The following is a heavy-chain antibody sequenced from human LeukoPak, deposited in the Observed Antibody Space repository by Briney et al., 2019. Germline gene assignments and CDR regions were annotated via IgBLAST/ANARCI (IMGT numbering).Heavy chain of an antibody. CDR3: AKDRGRYYDSSGYYWGYYFDS. CDR1: GFTFSDYY. CDR2: ISSSGSTI. D-gene: IGHD3-22*01. V-gene: IGHV3-11*01. J-gene: IGHJ4*02. Sequence: GGSLRLSCAASGFTFSDYYMSWIRQAPGKGLEWVSYISSSGSTIYYADSVKGRFTISRDNAKNSLYLQMNSLRAEDTAVYYCAKDRGRYYDSSGYYWGYYFDSWGQGILVTVST.